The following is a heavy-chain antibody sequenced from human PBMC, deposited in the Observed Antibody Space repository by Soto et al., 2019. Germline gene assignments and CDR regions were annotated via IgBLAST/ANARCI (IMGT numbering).Heavy chain of an antibody. CDR3: AREDERWFDP. J-gene: IGHJ5*02. CDR2: IIPIFGTP. V-gene: IGHV1-69*12. CDR1: GGTFSSYA. Sequence: QVQLVQSGAEVKKPGSSVKVSCKASGGTFSSYAINWVRQAPGQGLGWMGGIIPIFGTPDYAQKFQGRVTITADESTTTAYMELSSLRSEDTAVYYCAREDERWFDPWGQGTLVTVSS.